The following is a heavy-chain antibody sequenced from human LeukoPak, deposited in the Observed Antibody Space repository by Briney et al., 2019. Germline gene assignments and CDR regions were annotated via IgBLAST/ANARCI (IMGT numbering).Heavy chain of an antibody. CDR1: GFTFSRYG. D-gene: IGHD6-13*01. CDR2: ISYDGSNR. J-gene: IGHJ4*02. CDR3: AKNAAAQQLVHYFDY. V-gene: IGHV3-30*18. Sequence: GGSLRLSCAASGFTFSRYGMHWVRQAPDKGLEWVAVISYDGSNRYYADSVKGRFTISRDNSKNTLYLQMNSLRAEDTAVYYCAKNAAAQQLVHYFDYWGQGTLVTVSS.